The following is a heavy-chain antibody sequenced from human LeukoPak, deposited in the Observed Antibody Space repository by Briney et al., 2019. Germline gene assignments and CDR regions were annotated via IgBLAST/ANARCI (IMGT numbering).Heavy chain of an antibody. CDR3: AREAGQEPGDYYGSGSYQDY. CDR1: GFTFSSYW. CDR2: INSDGSST. Sequence: QPGGSLRLSCAASGFTFSSYWMHWVRQAPGKGLVWVSRINSDGSSTSYADSVKGRFTISRDNAKNTLYLQMNSLRAEDTAVYYCAREAGQEPGDYYGSGSYQDYWGQGTLVTVSS. J-gene: IGHJ4*02. D-gene: IGHD3-10*01. V-gene: IGHV3-74*01.